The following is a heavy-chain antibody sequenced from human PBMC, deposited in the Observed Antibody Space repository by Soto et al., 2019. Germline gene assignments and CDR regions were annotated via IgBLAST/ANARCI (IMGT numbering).Heavy chain of an antibody. V-gene: IGHV3-23*01. J-gene: IGHJ4*02. D-gene: IGHD3-3*01. Sequence: LRLSCAASGFTFSSYAMSWVRQAPGKGLEWVSAISGSGGSTYYADSVKGRFTISRDNSKNTLYLQMNSLRAEDTAVYYCAKDIEGGYYLFDYWGQGTLVTVSS. CDR2: ISGSGGST. CDR3: AKDIEGGYYLFDY. CDR1: GFTFSSYA.